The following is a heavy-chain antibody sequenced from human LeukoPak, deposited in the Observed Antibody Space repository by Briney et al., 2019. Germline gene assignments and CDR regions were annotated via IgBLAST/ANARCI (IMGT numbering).Heavy chain of an antibody. CDR2: ICYDGSNK. CDR3: AKPSPTVTIGSGGNAFDI. CDR1: GFTFSSYG. Sequence: PGGSLRLSCAASGFTFSSYGMHWVRQAPGTGQEWVAVICYDGSNKYYADSVKGRFTISRDNSKNTLYLQMNSLRAEDTAMYYCAKPSPTVTIGSGGNAFDIWGQGTMVTVSS. J-gene: IGHJ3*02. V-gene: IGHV3-30*02. D-gene: IGHD4-17*01.